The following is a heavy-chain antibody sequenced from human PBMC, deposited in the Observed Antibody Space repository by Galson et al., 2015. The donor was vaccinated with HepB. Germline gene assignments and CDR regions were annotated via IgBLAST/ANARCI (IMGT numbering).Heavy chain of an antibody. Sequence: SLRLSCAASGFTFSSYSMNWVRQAPGKGLEWASYISSSSSTIYYADSVKGRFTISRDNAKNSLYLQMNSLRAEDTAVYYCARDHRFGELFYYYYGMDVWGQGTTVTVSS. CDR3: ARDHRFGELFYYYYGMDV. D-gene: IGHD3-10*01. J-gene: IGHJ6*02. CDR1: GFTFSSYS. V-gene: IGHV3-48*01. CDR2: ISSSSSTI.